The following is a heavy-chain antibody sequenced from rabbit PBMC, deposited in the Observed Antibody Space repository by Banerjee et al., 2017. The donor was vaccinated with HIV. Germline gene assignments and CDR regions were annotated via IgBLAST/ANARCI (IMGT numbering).Heavy chain of an antibody. CDR1: GFSFSSSS. J-gene: IGHJ3*01. V-gene: IGHV1S47*01. CDR3: AREESDGGGHLKL. Sequence: QEQLEESGGDLVKPEGSLTLTCTASGFSFSSSSWICWVRQAPGKGLEWIAWMNNGDGSTYYASWAKGRFTISRSTSLNTVTLQMTSLTDADTATYFCAREESDGGGHLKLWGQGTLVTVS. D-gene: IGHD2-1*01. CDR2: MNNGDGST.